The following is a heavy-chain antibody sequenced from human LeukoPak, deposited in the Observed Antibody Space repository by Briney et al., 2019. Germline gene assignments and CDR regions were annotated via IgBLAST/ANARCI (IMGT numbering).Heavy chain of an antibody. D-gene: IGHD5-12*01. Sequence: SETLSLTCTLSGASITRYFWNWMRQPPGKELEWIGYISSGGSTNYNPSLKSRVTISIDTSKNQFSLKLTSATAADTAVYYCARGDDYKSTLFDYWGQGTLVTVSS. CDR2: ISSGGST. CDR1: GASITRYF. V-gene: IGHV4-59*01. CDR3: ARGDDYKSTLFDY. J-gene: IGHJ4*02.